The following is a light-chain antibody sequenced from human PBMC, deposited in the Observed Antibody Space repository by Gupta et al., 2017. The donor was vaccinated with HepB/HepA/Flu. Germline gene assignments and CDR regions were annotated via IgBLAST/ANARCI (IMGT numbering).Light chain of an antibody. V-gene: IGLV3-25*03. CDR3: QSADSSGTYVV. J-gene: IGLJ2*01. Sequence: SHELTQPPPVSLSPGQTARITCSGDALPKQYAYWYQQKAGQAPVLVIYKDSERPSGIPERFSGSSSGTTVTLTISGVQAEDEADYYCQSADSSGTYVVFGGGTKLTVL. CDR1: ALPKQY. CDR2: KDS.